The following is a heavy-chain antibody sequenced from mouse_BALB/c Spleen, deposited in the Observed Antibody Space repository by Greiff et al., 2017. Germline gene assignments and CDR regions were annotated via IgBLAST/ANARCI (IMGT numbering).Heavy chain of an antibody. CDR3: ARSGYYGSGGAMDY. CDR1: GYSITSDYA. J-gene: IGHJ4*01. D-gene: IGHD1-1*01. V-gene: IGHV3-2*02. Sequence: EVKLVESGPGLVKPSQSLSLTCTVTGYSITSDYAWNWIRQFPGNKLEWMGYISYSGSTSYNPSLKSRISITRDTSKNQFFLQLNSVTTEDTATYYCARSGYYGSGGAMDYWGQGTSVTVSS. CDR2: ISYSGST.